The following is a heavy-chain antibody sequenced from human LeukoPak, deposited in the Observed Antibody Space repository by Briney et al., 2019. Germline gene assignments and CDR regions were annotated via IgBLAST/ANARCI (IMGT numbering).Heavy chain of an antibody. CDR1: GFTFSSYS. Sequence: GRSLRLSCAASGFTFSSYSMNWVRQAPGKGLEWVSYISSSSSTIYYADSVKGRFTISRDNAKNSLYLQMNSLRAEDTAVYYCARDPIAVAGYYFDYWGQGTLVTVSS. CDR2: ISSSSSTI. J-gene: IGHJ4*02. V-gene: IGHV3-48*04. D-gene: IGHD6-19*01. CDR3: ARDPIAVAGYYFDY.